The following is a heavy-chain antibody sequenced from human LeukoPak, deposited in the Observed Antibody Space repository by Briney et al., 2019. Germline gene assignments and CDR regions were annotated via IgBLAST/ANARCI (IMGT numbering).Heavy chain of an antibody. CDR2: IYYSGST. D-gene: IGHD3-22*01. Sequence: SETLSLTCSVSGCSISSYYWSWIRQPPGKGLEWIGYIYYSGSTNYNPNFKSRVAISVDTSKNQFSLKLSSVPAADLAVYYCARGAYYYDSSGYYAPGDDDFDIWGQGTMVTVSS. CDR3: ARGAYYYDSSGYYAPGDDDFDI. J-gene: IGHJ3*02. V-gene: IGHV4-59*01. CDR1: GCSISSYY.